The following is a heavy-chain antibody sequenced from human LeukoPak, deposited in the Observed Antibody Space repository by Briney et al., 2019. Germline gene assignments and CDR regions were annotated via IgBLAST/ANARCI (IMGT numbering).Heavy chain of an antibody. V-gene: IGHV3-23*01. CDR2: ISGSGGNT. CDR1: GFTFSSSA. Sequence: GGSLRLSCAASGFTFSSSAMSWVRQAPGKGLEWVSGISGSGGNTYYADSVKGRVTISRDNSKNPLYLQMNSLRAEDTAVYYCAKGYYYGMDVWGQGTTVTVSS. J-gene: IGHJ6*02. CDR3: AKGYYYGMDV.